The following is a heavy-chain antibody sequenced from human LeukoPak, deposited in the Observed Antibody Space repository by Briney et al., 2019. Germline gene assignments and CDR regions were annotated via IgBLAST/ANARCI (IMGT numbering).Heavy chain of an antibody. D-gene: IGHD4-17*01. J-gene: IGHJ4*02. CDR2: INTDGRST. CDR3: VRVNDYGDRNLYYFGY. Sequence: PGGSLRPSCAASGFTFSSYWMHWVRQVPGKGLVWVSRINTDGRSTSYVDTVKGRFTMSRDNAKNTLYLQMNSLRAEDTAVYYCVRVNDYGDRNLYYFGYWGQGTLATVSS. V-gene: IGHV3-74*01. CDR1: GFTFSSYW.